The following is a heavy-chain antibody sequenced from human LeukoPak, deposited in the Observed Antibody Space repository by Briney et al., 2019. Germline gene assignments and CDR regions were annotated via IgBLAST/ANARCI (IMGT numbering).Heavy chain of an antibody. V-gene: IGHV4-39*01. J-gene: IGHJ4*02. D-gene: IGHD1-26*01. CDR3: AAPSGEGATGY. CDR1: GGSISSSSYY. Sequence: PSETLSLTCTVSGGSISSSSYYWGWIRQPPGKGLEWIGSIYYSGSTYYNPSLKCRVTISVDTSKNQFSLKLSSVTAADTAVYYCAAPSGEGATGYWGQGTLVTVSS. CDR2: IYYSGST.